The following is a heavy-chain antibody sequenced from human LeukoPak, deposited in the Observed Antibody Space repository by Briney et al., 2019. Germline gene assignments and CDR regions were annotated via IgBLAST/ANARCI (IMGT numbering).Heavy chain of an antibody. J-gene: IGHJ6*02. Sequence: ASLKVSCKASGYTFTSYAMNWVRQAPGQGLEWMGWINTNTGSPTYAQGFTGRFVFSLDTSVSTAYLQISSLKAEDTAVYYCARTYCSGGSCHLYYYYYGMDVWGQGTTVTVSS. CDR1: GYTFTSYA. CDR2: INTNTGSP. D-gene: IGHD2-15*01. CDR3: ARTYCSGGSCHLYYYYYGMDV. V-gene: IGHV7-4-1*02.